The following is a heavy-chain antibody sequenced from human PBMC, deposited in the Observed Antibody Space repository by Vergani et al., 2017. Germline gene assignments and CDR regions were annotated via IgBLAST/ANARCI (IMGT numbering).Heavy chain of an antibody. CDR1: GFTFDDYA. CDR2: ISWNSGSI. V-gene: IGHV3-9*01. CDR3: AKVRFRDVDGYNPLDY. Sequence: VQLVESGGGVVQPGRSLRLSCAASGFTFDDYAMHWVRQAPGKGLEWVSGISWNSGSIGYADSVKGRFTISRDNAKNSLYLQMNSLRAEDTALYYCAKVRFRDVDGYNPLDYWGQGTLVTVSS. D-gene: IGHD5-24*01. J-gene: IGHJ4*02.